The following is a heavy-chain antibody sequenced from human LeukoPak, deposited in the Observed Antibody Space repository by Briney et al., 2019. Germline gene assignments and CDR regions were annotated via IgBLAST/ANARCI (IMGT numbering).Heavy chain of an antibody. CDR2: INPNRGGI. V-gene: IGHV1-2*02. Sequence: ASVKVSCKASGYTFTAFYIHWVRQAPGQGLEWMGWINPNRGGIKYSQNFQGRVTMTRDTSISTAYMELSRLRSDDTAVYYCAREGGTDTGIDFDIWGQGTMVTVSS. CDR1: GYTFTAFY. J-gene: IGHJ3*02. D-gene: IGHD5-18*01. CDR3: AREGGTDTGIDFDI.